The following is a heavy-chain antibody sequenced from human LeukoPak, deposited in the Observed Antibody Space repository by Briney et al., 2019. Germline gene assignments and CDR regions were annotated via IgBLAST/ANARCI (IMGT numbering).Heavy chain of an antibody. CDR3: ARDQRYYDSSGHLDY. D-gene: IGHD3-22*01. Sequence: ASVKVSRKASGYTFTGYYMHWVRQAPGQGLEWMGIINPSGGRTSYAQKLQGRVTMTRDTSTSTVYMELSSLRSEDTAVCYCARDQRYYDSSGHLDYWGQGTLVTVSS. CDR2: INPSGGRT. J-gene: IGHJ4*02. CDR1: GYTFTGYY. V-gene: IGHV1-46*01.